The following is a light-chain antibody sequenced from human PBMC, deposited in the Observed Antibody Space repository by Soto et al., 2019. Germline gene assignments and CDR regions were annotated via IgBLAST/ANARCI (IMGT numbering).Light chain of an antibody. CDR3: QHYDGMFT. Sequence: DIPMTQSPSTLSASVGDRVTITCRASQSISNWLAWYQQKPGKAPKLLIYKASRLDNGVPSRFSGSGSGTEFTLTISSLQPDDLATYYCQHYDGMFTFGPGITVDIK. CDR1: QSISNW. J-gene: IGKJ3*01. V-gene: IGKV1-5*03. CDR2: KAS.